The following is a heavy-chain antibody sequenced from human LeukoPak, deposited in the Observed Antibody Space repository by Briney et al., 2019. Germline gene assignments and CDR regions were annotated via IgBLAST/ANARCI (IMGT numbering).Heavy chain of an antibody. J-gene: IGHJ4*02. V-gene: IGHV7-4-1*02. Sequence: ASVKVSCKASGYTFTSYDINWVRQATGQGLEWMGWMNTNTGNPTYAQGFTGRFVFSLDTSVSTAYLQISSLKAEDTAVYYCARRSSLGWLQWWGQGTLVTVSS. D-gene: IGHD5-24*01. CDR2: MNTNTGNP. CDR3: ARRSSLGWLQW. CDR1: GYTFTSYD.